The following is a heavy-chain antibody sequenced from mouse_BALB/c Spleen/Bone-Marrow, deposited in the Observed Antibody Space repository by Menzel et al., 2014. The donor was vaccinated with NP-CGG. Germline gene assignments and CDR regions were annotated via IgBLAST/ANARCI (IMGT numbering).Heavy chain of an antibody. V-gene: IGHV5-6-5*01. CDR2: ISSGGST. Sequence: DVKLVESGGGLVKPGGSLKLSCAASGFTFSSYAMSWVRQTPEKRPEWVASISSGGSTYYPDSVKGRFTISRDNARNILYLQMSSLRSEDTAMYYCAREEYGQKVYAMDYWGQGTSVTVSS. D-gene: IGHD2-10*02. J-gene: IGHJ4*01. CDR1: GFTFSSYA. CDR3: AREEYGQKVYAMDY.